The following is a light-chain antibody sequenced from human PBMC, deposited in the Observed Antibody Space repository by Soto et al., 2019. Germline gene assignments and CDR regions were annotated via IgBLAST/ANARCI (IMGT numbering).Light chain of an antibody. CDR1: QDIGNH. J-gene: IGKJ4*01. CDR2: DAS. V-gene: IGKV1-33*01. CDR3: QQYAGLPRT. Sequence: DIQMTQSPSSLSASVGDRVTITCQASQDIGNHLNWYLQKPGRAPRLLIYDASNLEKGLPSRFSGGGAGTDFTLTISSLQPEDIATNYCQQYAGLPRTFGGGTKVEIK.